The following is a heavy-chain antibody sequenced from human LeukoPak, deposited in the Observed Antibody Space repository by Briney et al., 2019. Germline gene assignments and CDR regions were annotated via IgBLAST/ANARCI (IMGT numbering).Heavy chain of an antibody. CDR3: ARANSKGGSYYGVDY. D-gene: IGHD1-26*01. Sequence: SETLSLTCTVSGGSISSYYWSWIRQPPGKGLEWIGYIYYSGSTNYNPSLKSRVTISVDTSKNQFSPKLSSVTAADTAVYYCARANSKGGSYYGVDYWGQGTLVTVSS. V-gene: IGHV4-59*01. CDR2: IYYSGST. CDR1: GGSISSYY. J-gene: IGHJ4*02.